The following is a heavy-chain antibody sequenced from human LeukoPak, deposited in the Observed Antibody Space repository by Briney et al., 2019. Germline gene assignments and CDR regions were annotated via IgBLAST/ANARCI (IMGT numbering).Heavy chain of an antibody. Sequence: GGSLRLSCAASGFTFNSHWMHWVRQAPGKGLVWVSRINTDGSRTSYADSVKGRFTISRDNAKNTVYLQMNSLRAEDTALYYCARVPQGEYNWFDPWGQGTLVTVSS. CDR3: ARVPQGEYNWFDP. CDR1: GFTFNSHW. V-gene: IGHV3-74*01. D-gene: IGHD3-16*01. J-gene: IGHJ5*02. CDR2: INTDGSRT.